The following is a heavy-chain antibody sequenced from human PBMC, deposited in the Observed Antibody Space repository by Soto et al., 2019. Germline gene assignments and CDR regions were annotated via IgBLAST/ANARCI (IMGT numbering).Heavy chain of an antibody. CDR3: ARSPRSSPYFDY. CDR2: IYPGDHET. J-gene: IGHJ4*02. D-gene: IGHD6-13*01. CDR1: GYTVSNFL. V-gene: IGHV5-51*01. Sequence: GESLNLSCQLSGYTVSNFLIGCVRQLPGKGLEWMGIIYPGDHETRYSPSFHGKVTISADKSINTAYLQWNSLEASDTAFYFCARSPRSSPYFDYCGQGALVTVSS.